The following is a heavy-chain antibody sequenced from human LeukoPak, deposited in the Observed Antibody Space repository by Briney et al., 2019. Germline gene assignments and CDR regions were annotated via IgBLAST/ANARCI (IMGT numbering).Heavy chain of an antibody. D-gene: IGHD2-15*01. CDR1: GGTFSSYA. J-gene: IGHJ6*04. Sequence: SVKVSCKASGGTFSSYAISWVRQAPGQGLEWMGGIIPIFGTANYAQEFQGRVTITADKSTSTAYMELSSLRSEDTAVYYCARARYCSGGSCYWTPYYYYGMDVWGKGTTVTVSS. V-gene: IGHV1-69*06. CDR2: IIPIFGTA. CDR3: ARARYCSGGSCYWTPYYYYGMDV.